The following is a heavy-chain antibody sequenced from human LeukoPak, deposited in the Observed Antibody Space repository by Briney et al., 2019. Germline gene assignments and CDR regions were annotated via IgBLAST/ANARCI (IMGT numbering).Heavy chain of an antibody. Sequence: PGGSLSLSCAASGFTFSNFAMHWVRQAPGKGLEWVAIVWYDGTKTYYVDSVDGRFTISRDNSKNTLYLQMNNLRAEDTAAYYCAKEPQPWLGAFAIKGQGTMVTVSS. CDR3: AKEPQPWLGAFAI. D-gene: IGHD5-18*01. CDR1: GFTFSNFA. J-gene: IGHJ3*02. CDR2: VWYDGTKT. V-gene: IGHV3-33*06.